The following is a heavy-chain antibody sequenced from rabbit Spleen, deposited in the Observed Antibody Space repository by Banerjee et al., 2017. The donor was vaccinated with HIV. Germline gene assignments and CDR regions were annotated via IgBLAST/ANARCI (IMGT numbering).Heavy chain of an antibody. CDR2: IYAGSSGST. J-gene: IGHJ4*01. V-gene: IGHV1S40*01. CDR1: GFSFSSSYY. CDR3: ARDLAGVIGWNFNF. Sequence: QSLEESGGGLVQPGASLTLTCTASGFSFSSSYYMCWVRQAPGKGLEWIVCIYAGSSGSTYYASWAIGRFTVSKPSSTTVTLQMPSLTAADTATYFCARDLAGVIGWNFNFWGQGTLVTVS. D-gene: IGHD4-1*01.